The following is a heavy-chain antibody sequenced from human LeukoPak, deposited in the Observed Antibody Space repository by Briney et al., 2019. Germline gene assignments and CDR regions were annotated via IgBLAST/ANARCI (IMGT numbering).Heavy chain of an antibody. V-gene: IGHV3-30-3*01. CDR2: ISYDGSNK. CDR1: GFTFSSYA. D-gene: IGHD3-10*01. J-gene: IGHJ4*02. Sequence: GGSLRLSCAASGFTFSSYAMHWVRQAPGKGLEWVAVISYDGSNKYYADSVKGRFTISRDNSKNTLYLQMNSLRAEDTAVYYCARDFHYYGSGSYYNPDYWGQGTLVTVSS. CDR3: ARDFHYYGSGSYYNPDY.